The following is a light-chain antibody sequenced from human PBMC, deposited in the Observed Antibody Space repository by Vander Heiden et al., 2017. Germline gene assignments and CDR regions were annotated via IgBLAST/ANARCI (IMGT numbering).Light chain of an antibody. Sequence: DIQMTQSPSSLSASVGDRVTVTGRASQSISSYLNWYQQKPGKAPKLLIYAASSLQSGVPSRFSGSGSGTDFTLTISSLQPEDFATYYCQQCYSTPLTFGPGTKVDIK. J-gene: IGKJ3*01. CDR3: QQCYSTPLT. V-gene: IGKV1-39*01. CDR2: AAS. CDR1: QSISSY.